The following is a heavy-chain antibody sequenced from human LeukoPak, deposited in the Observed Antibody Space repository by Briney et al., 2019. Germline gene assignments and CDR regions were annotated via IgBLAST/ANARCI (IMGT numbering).Heavy chain of an antibody. CDR1: GFTFSSYA. Sequence: GGSLRLSCAASGFTFSSYAMHWVRQAPGKGLEWVSSISSSSSYIYYADSVKGRSTISRDNAKNSLYLQMNSLRAEDTAVYYCAREDIVATMTFDYWGQGTLVTVSS. J-gene: IGHJ4*02. CDR3: AREDIVATMTFDY. V-gene: IGHV3-21*01. D-gene: IGHD5-12*01. CDR2: ISSSSSYI.